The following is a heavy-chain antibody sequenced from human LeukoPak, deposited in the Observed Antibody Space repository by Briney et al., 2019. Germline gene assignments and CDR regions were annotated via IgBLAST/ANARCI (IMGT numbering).Heavy chain of an antibody. Sequence: GGSLRLSCAASGFTFSTQGMHWVRQAPGKGLEWVAFIRYDGSLTYYADSVKGRFTISRDNSKNTLYLQMSSLRAEDTAVYYCAPPVAYDSATYAWGQGTQVTVSS. V-gene: IGHV3-30*02. CDR1: GFTFSTQG. CDR2: IRYDGSLT. D-gene: IGHD3-16*01. CDR3: APPVAYDSATYA. J-gene: IGHJ5*02.